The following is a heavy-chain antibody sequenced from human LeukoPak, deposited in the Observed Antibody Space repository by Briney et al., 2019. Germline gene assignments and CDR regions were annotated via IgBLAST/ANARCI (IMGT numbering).Heavy chain of an antibody. V-gene: IGHV1-2*06. J-gene: IGHJ4*02. CDR3: ARVPVSGSWSYYFDY. D-gene: IGHD6-13*01. CDR1: GYTFTGYY. CDR2: INPNSGGT. Sequence: PRASVKVSCKASGYTFTGYYMRWVRQAPGQGLEWMGRINPNSGGTNYAQKFQGRVTMTRDTSISTAYMELSRLRSDDTAVYYCARVPVSGSWSYYFDYWGQGTLVTVSS.